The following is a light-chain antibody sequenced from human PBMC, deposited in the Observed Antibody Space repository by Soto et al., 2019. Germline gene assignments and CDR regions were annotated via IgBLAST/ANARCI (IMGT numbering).Light chain of an antibody. J-gene: IGKJ1*01. V-gene: IGKV1-39*01. CDR2: AAS. CDR1: QSISSY. Sequence: DIQMTQSPSSLYASVGDRVTITCRASQSISSYLKWYQQKPGKAPKRLIYAASSLQSEVPSRFSGSGSGTDFTLTISSRQPEDFATYYCQQSYSTPPWTVGQGTKVEIK. CDR3: QQSYSTPPWT.